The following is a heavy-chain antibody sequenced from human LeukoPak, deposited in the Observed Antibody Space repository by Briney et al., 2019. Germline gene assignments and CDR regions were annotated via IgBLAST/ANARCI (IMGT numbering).Heavy chain of an antibody. CDR2: IYHSGST. V-gene: IGHV4-59*12. J-gene: IGHJ3*02. CDR1: GDSMNSYF. D-gene: IGHD5-12*01. CDR3: ARRGQYSGYDLDAFDI. Sequence: SETLSLTCSVSGDSMNSYFWSWIRQTPGKGLEWIGYIYHSGSTTYNPSLESRVTTSVDTSKNQFSLKLSSVTAADTAVYYCARRGQYSGYDLDAFDIWGQGTMVTVSS.